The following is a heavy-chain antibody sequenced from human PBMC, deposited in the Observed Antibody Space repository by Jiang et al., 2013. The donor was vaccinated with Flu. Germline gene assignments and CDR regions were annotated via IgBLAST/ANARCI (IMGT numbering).Heavy chain of an antibody. Sequence: QLLESGGGLVKPGGSLRLSCAASGFTFSDYYMSWVRQAPGKGLEWVSYISSSSSYTNYADSVKGRFTISRDNAKNSLYLQMNSLRAEDTAVYYCARVRRAGAIEFDYWGQGTLVTVSS. D-gene: IGHD1-26*01. J-gene: IGHJ4*02. CDR3: ARVRRAGAIEFDY. CDR1: GFTFSDYY. V-gene: IGHV3-11*06. CDR2: ISSSSSYT.